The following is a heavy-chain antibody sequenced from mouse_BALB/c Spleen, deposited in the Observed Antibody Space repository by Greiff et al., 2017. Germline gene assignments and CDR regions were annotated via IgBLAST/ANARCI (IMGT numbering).Heavy chain of an antibody. V-gene: IGHV5-6-5*01. Sequence: EVKLVESGGGLVKPGGSLKLSCAASGFTFSSYAMSWVRQTPEKRLEWVASISSGGSTYYPDSVKGRFTISRDNARNILYLQMSSLRSEDTAMYYCARKRAFTTVGGYFDYWGQGTTLTVSS. CDR2: ISSGGST. CDR1: GFTFSSYA. J-gene: IGHJ2*01. CDR3: ARKRAFTTVGGYFDY. D-gene: IGHD1-1*01.